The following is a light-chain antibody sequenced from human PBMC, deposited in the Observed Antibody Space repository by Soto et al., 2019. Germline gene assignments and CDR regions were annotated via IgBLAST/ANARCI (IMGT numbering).Light chain of an antibody. Sequence: DIQLTQSPSSLSASVEDRVIITCRASQSISNHLNWYQQKPGKAPKLLIFAASSLQSGVPSRFSGSRSGPDVTLTISSLQPEEFATYYCQQSYSSPPTFGQGTRWIS. CDR2: AAS. CDR1: QSISNH. V-gene: IGKV1-39*01. CDR3: QQSYSSPPT. J-gene: IGKJ1*01.